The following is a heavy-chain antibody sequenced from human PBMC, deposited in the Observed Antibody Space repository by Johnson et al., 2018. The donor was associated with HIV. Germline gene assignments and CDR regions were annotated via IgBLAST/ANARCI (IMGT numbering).Heavy chain of an antibody. CDR3: ARAERSSSGVDAFDI. V-gene: IGHV3-30*04. D-gene: IGHD6-6*01. CDR2: ISYDGSNK. J-gene: IGHJ3*02. CDR1: GFTFSSYA. Sequence: QVLLVESGGGVVQPGRSLRLSCAASGFTFSSYAMHWVRQAPGKGLEWVAVISYDGSNKYYADSVKGRFTISRDNSKNTLYLQMNSLRAEHTAVYYCARAERSSSGVDAFDIWGQGTMVTVSS.